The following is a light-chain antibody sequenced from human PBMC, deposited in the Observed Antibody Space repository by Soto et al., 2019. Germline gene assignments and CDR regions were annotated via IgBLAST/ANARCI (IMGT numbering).Light chain of an antibody. V-gene: IGLV1-44*01. Sequence: QPVLTQPPSASGTPGQRVTISCSGSSFNIGSNTVNWYQQLPGTAPKLLIYSNSQRPSGVPDRFSGSKSGTAASLAISGLQSEAEADYYCAAWDDSLKEPVFGGGTQLTVL. CDR2: SNS. CDR1: SFNIGSNT. CDR3: AAWDDSLKEPV. J-gene: IGLJ7*01.